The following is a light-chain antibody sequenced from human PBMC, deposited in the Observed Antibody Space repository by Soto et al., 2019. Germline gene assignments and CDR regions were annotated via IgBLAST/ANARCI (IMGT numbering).Light chain of an antibody. CDR2: GAG. Sequence: EVVLTQSPGTLSLSPGQKATLSCRANQSVSSSYLAWYQHKPGQAPRLLMFGAGSRATGIPGRFSGSGSGTHFTLIINKLEPEDFAVYYCQQYGSTPHTFGHGTKLEIK. CDR1: QSVSSSY. V-gene: IGKV3-20*01. CDR3: QQYGSTPHT. J-gene: IGKJ2*01.